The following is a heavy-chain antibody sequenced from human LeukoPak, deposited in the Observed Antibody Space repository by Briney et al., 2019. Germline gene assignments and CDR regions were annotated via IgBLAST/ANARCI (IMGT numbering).Heavy chain of an antibody. J-gene: IGHJ4*02. V-gene: IGHV3-7*05. CDR3: VRSGGY. Sequence: GGSLRLSCAASGFTFSSYAMSWVRQAPGKGLEWVANIKEDGSEKYYVDSVKGRFTISRDNAKNSLCLQMNSLRAEDTAIYYCVRSGGYWGQGTLVTVSS. CDR1: GFTFSSYA. D-gene: IGHD1-26*01. CDR2: IKEDGSEK.